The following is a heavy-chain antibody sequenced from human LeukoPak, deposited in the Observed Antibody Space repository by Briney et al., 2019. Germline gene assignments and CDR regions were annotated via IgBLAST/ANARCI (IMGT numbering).Heavy chain of an antibody. CDR2: ISDSGGST. Sequence: GGSLRLSCAASGFTFSSYAMTWVRQAPGKGLEWVSAISDSGGSTYYADSVEGRFTISRDNSKNTLYLQMNSLRAEDTAVYYCAKRRYYDFWSGYPDFDYWGQGTLVTVST. V-gene: IGHV3-23*01. J-gene: IGHJ4*02. D-gene: IGHD3-3*01. CDR1: GFTFSSYA. CDR3: AKRRYYDFWSGYPDFDY.